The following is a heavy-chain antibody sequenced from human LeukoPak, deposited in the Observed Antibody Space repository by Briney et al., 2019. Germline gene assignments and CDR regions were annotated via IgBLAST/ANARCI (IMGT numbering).Heavy chain of an antibody. CDR2: ISSSSSYI. CDR3: ARVDRRYCSSTSCSRDY. J-gene: IGHJ4*02. CDR1: GFTFSSYG. Sequence: GGSLRLSCAASGFTFSSYGMNWVRQAPGKGLEWVSSISSSSSYIYYADSVKGRFTISRDNAKNSLYLQMNSLRAEDTAVYYCARVDRRYCSSTSCSRDYWGQGTLVTVSS. D-gene: IGHD2-2*01. V-gene: IGHV3-21*01.